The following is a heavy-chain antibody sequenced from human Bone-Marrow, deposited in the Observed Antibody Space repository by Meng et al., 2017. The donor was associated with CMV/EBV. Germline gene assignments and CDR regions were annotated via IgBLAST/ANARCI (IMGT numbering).Heavy chain of an antibody. CDR2: MNPNSGNT. D-gene: IGHD1-26*01. J-gene: IGHJ6*02. CDR3: ARVYSSVGDYYYYGMDV. CDR1: GYTFTSYD. Sequence: ASVKVSCKASGYTFTSYDINWVRQATGQGLEWMGWMNPNSGNTGYAQKFQGRVTMTRDTSTSTVYMELSSLRSEDTAVYCCARVYSSVGDYYYYGMDVWGQGTTVTVSS. V-gene: IGHV1-8*01.